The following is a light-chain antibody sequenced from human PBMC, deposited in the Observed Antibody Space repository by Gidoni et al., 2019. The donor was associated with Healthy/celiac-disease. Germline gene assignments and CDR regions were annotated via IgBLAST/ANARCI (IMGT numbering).Light chain of an antibody. V-gene: IGKV3-11*01. CDR2: DAS. Sequence: EIVSKQSAAILSLSPGERATPSCSARQSVSSYLAWYQQKPGQAPRLLIYDASNRATGIPARFSGSGSGTDFTLTISSLEPEDFAVYYCQQHSSWPLTFGQGTKLEIK. J-gene: IGKJ2*01. CDR3: QQHSSWPLT. CDR1: QSVSSY.